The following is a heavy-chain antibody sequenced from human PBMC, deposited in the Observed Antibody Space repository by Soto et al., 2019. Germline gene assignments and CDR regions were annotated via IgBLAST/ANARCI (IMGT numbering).Heavy chain of an antibody. D-gene: IGHD6-19*01. CDR2: MNPNSGNT. V-gene: IGHV1-8*01. Sequence: QVQLVQSGAEVKKPGASVKVSCKASGYTFTSYDINWVRQATGQGLEWMGWMNPNSGNTGYAQKFEGRVHMSRNTAISTAYMELSRLRSEDTAVYYCARERSSGWYVDYWGQGTLVTVSS. CDR3: ARERSSGWYVDY. J-gene: IGHJ4*02. CDR1: GYTFTSYD.